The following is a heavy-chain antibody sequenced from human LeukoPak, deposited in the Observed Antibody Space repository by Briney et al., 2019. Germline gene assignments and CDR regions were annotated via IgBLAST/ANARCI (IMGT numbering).Heavy chain of an antibody. CDR1: GGSISSGGYS. Sequence: SETLSLTCAVSGGSISSGGYSWSWIRQPPGKGLEWIGYIYHSGSTYYNPSLKSRVTISVDRSKNQFSLKLSSVTAADTAVYYCARGVDYGDYNDAFDIWGQGTMVTVSS. V-gene: IGHV4-30-2*01. D-gene: IGHD4-17*01. CDR3: ARGVDYGDYNDAFDI. CDR2: IYHSGST. J-gene: IGHJ3*02.